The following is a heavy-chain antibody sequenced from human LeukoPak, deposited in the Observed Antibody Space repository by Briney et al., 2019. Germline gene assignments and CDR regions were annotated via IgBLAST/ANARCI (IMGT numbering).Heavy chain of an antibody. V-gene: IGHV5-51*01. Sequence: HGESLKISCKGSGYSFTSYWSGGVRQMPGKGLEGMGIIYPGDSDTRYSPSFQGQVTISADKSISTAYLQWSSLKASDTAMYYCARLQAVAGRGIDYWGQGTLVTVSS. CDR1: GYSFTSYW. CDR2: IYPGDSDT. CDR3: ARLQAVAGRGIDY. D-gene: IGHD6-19*01. J-gene: IGHJ4*02.